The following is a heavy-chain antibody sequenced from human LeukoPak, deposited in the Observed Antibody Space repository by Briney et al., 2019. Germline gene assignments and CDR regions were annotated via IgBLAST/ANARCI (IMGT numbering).Heavy chain of an antibody. CDR3: ASTGYDFGSGYYGNFDY. D-gene: IGHD3-3*01. CDR1: GGSISSGSYY. J-gene: IGHJ4*02. CDR2: IYTSGST. Sequence: SQTLSLTCTVSGGSISSGSYYWSWIRQPAGKGLEWIGRIYTSGSTNYNPSLKSRVTISVDTSKNQFSLKLSSVTAADTAVYYCASTGYDFGSGYYGNFDYWGQGTLVTVSS. V-gene: IGHV4-61*02.